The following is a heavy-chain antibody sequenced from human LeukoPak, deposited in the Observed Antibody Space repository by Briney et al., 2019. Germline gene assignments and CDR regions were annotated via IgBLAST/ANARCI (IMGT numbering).Heavy chain of an antibody. J-gene: IGHJ4*02. CDR1: GFTFSSYE. CDR2: ISSSGSTT. D-gene: IGHD3-10*01. CDR3: AKDSEYGSGSYFDY. Sequence: GGSLRLSCAASGFTFSSYEMNWVRQAPGKGLEWVSYISSSGSTTYYADSVKGRFTISRDNSKNTLYLQMNSLRAEDTAVYYCAKDSEYGSGSYFDYWGQGTLVTVSS. V-gene: IGHV3-48*03.